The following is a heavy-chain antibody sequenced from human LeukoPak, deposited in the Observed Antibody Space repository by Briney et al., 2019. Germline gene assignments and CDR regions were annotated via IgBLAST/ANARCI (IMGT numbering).Heavy chain of an antibody. V-gene: IGHV4-59*08. D-gene: IGHD7-27*01. Sequence: SETLSLTCTVSGGSISSYYWSWIRQPPGKVLEWIGYIYYSGSTNYNPSLKSRVTISVDTSKNEFSLKLSAVTAADTAVYYCARGPPYAPGVLGVWGKGTTVTISS. CDR2: IYYSGST. CDR3: ARGPPYAPGVLGV. CDR1: GGSISSYY. J-gene: IGHJ6*04.